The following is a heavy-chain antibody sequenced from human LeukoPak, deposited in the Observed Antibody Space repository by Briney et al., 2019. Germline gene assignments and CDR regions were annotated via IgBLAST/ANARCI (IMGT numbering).Heavy chain of an antibody. CDR1: GFTFSSYG. V-gene: IGHV3-33*01. CDR2: IWYDGSNK. D-gene: IGHD3-3*01. J-gene: IGHJ4*02. Sequence: PGGSLRLSCAASGFTFSSYGMHWVRQAPGKGLEWVAVIWYDGSNKYYADSVKGRFTISRDNAKNSLYLQMNSLRAEDTAVYYCARTARFLEDWGQGTLVTVSS. CDR3: ARTARFLED.